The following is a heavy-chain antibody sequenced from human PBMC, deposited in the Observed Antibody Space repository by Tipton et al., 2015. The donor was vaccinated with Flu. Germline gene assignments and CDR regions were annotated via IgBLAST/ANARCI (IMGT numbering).Heavy chain of an antibody. CDR1: GGSTSSFY. CDR3: ARAPGRPCSANACPNWFDP. CDR2: VYASGST. J-gene: IGHJ5*02. D-gene: IGHD2-15*01. Sequence: TLSLTCTVSGGSTSSFYWSWIRQPAGKGLEWIGRVYASGSTKYNPSLKSRVTMSVDTSKNEFSLKLSSVTAADTAVYYCARAPGRPCSANACPNWFDPCGQGTLVTVSS. V-gene: IGHV4-4*07.